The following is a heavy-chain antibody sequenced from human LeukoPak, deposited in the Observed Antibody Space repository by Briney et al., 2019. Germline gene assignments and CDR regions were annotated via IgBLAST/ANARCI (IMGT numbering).Heavy chain of an antibody. CDR3: ATVPTVVSGTGDWFDP. J-gene: IGHJ5*02. CDR1: GYSLSELS. CDR2: FDPENGET. D-gene: IGHD6-19*01. Sequence: ASVKVSCKVSGYSLSELSIHWVRQAPGKGLEWMGGFDPENGETIYAQKFQSRVTLTEDTSTDTTYMELSSLRSEDTAVYDCATVPTVVSGTGDWFDPWGQGTLVTVSS. V-gene: IGHV1-24*01.